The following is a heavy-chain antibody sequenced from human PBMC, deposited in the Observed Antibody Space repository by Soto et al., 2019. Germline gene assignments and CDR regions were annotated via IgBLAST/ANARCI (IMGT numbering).Heavy chain of an antibody. J-gene: IGHJ3*02. Sequence: SETLSLTCTVSGGSISSYYWSWIRQPPGKGLEWIGYIYYSGSTNYNPSLKSRVTISVDTSKNQFSLKLSSVTAADTAVYYCARQRASPYYDFWSGYLDAFDIWGQGTMVTV. V-gene: IGHV4-59*08. CDR2: IYYSGST. D-gene: IGHD3-3*01. CDR1: GGSISSYY. CDR3: ARQRASPYYDFWSGYLDAFDI.